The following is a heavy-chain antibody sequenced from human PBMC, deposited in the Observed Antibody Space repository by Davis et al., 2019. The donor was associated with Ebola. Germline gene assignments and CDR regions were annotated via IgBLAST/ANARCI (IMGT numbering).Heavy chain of an antibody. D-gene: IGHD3-3*01. V-gene: IGHV4-39*07. J-gene: IGHJ5*02. CDR1: GGSISSSSYY. Sequence: GSLRLSCTVSGGSISSSSYYWGWIRQPPGKGLEWIGSIYYSGSTYYNPSLKSRVTISVDTSKNQFSLKLSSVTAADTAVYYCARVGYDFWSGYNNWFDPWGQGTLVTVSS. CDR3: ARVGYDFWSGYNNWFDP. CDR2: IYYSGST.